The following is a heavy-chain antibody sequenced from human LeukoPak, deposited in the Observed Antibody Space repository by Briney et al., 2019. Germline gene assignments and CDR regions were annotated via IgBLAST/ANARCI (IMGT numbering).Heavy chain of an antibody. J-gene: IGHJ4*02. CDR1: GYTFNAHY. CDR3: ERATSGSYFLYY. V-gene: IGHV1-2*02. Sequence: GASVKVSCKASGYTFNAHYIHWVRQAPGQGLEWMGWLNPNNGATHYAQKFQGRVTMTRDTSISTAYMEVSRLRSDDTAVYYCERATSGSYFLYYWGQGTLVTVSS. D-gene: IGHD3-10*01. CDR2: LNPNNGAT.